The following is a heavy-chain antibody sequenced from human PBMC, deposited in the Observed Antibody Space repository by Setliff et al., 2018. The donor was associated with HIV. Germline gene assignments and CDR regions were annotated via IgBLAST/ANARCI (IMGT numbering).Heavy chain of an antibody. V-gene: IGHV3-23*01. D-gene: IGHD1-1*01. Sequence: GGSLRLSCAASGFTFSSYAMSWVRQAPGKGLEWVSAISGSGGSTYYADSVKGRFTISRDNVNNLVTLQMTTLTADDTAIYFCTNNWNCADWGPGTLVTVSS. J-gene: IGHJ4*02. CDR3: TNNWNCAD. CDR2: ISGSGGST. CDR1: GFTFSSYA.